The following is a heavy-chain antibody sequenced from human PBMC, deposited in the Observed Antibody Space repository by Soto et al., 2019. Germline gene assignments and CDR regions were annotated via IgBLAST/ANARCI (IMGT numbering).Heavy chain of an antibody. Sequence: EVQLVESGGGLVQHGGSLRLSCAASGFTISNYWMHWVREAPGRGLEWVANINEDGSKIYYVDSVKGRFTISRDNAKNSLSLQMSSLRIEDTAVYYCARAIAAAGAFWGQGTLVTVSS. J-gene: IGHJ4*02. V-gene: IGHV3-7*01. CDR2: INEDGSKI. D-gene: IGHD6-13*01. CDR3: ARAIAAAGAF. CDR1: GFTISNYW.